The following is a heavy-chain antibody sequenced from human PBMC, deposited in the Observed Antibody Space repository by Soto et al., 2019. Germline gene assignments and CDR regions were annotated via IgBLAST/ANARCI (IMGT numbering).Heavy chain of an antibody. CDR3: ATGTYYDFWSGYPSAFDI. V-gene: IGHV3-30*03. CDR2: ISYDGSNK. D-gene: IGHD3-3*01. CDR1: GFTFSSYG. J-gene: IGHJ3*02. Sequence: GGSLRLSCAASGFTFSSYGMHWVRQAPGKGLEWVAVISYDGSNKYYADSVKGRFTISRDNSKNTPYLQTNSLRAEDTAVYYCATGTYYDFWSGYPSAFDIWGQGTMVTVSS.